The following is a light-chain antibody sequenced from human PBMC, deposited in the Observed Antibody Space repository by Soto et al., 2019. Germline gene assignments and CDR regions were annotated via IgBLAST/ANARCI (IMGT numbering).Light chain of an antibody. J-gene: IGLJ2*01. CDR3: HSYASSPSGNVV. CDR1: SSNIGAGYD. CDR2: GNS. V-gene: IGLV1-40*01. Sequence: QSVLTQPPSVSGAPGQRVTISCTGSSSNIGAGYDVHWYQQLPGTAPKLLIYGNSNRPSGVPDRFSGSKSGTSASLAITGLLSEDEAVYLCHSYASSPSGNVVCGAATKLTVL.